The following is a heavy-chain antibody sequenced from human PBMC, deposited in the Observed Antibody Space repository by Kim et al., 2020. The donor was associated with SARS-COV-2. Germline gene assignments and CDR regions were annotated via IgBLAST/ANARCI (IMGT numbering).Heavy chain of an antibody. CDR2: FDPEDGET. D-gene: IGHD3-22*01. J-gene: IGHJ4*02. V-gene: IGHV1-24*01. CDR1: GYTLTELS. CDR3: ATDFSGYDSSGLGY. Sequence: ASVKVSCKVSGYTLTELSMHWVRQAPGKGLEWMGGFDPEDGETIYAQKFQGRVTMTEDTSTDTAYMELSSLRSEDTAVYYCATDFSGYDSSGLGYWGQGTLVTVSS.